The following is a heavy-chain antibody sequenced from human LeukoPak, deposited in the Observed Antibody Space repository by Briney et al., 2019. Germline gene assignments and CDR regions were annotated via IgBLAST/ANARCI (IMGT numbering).Heavy chain of an antibody. J-gene: IGHJ3*02. CDR3: ARDGSQLWPWAFDI. D-gene: IGHD5-18*01. CDR1: GGSISSGGYY. Sequence: PSQTLSLTCTVSGGSISSGGYYWSWIRQHPGKGLEWIGYIYYSGSTYYNPSLKSRVTISVDTSKNQFSLKLSSVTAADTAVYYCARDGSQLWPWAFDIWGQGTMVTVSS. CDR2: IYYSGST. V-gene: IGHV4-31*03.